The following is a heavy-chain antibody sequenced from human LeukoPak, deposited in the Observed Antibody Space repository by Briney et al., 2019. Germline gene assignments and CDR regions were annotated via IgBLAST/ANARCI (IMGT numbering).Heavy chain of an antibody. J-gene: IGHJ4*02. D-gene: IGHD6-13*01. V-gene: IGHV3-7*03. CDR2: IKEDGSEK. CDR1: GFTFSRYW. Sequence: PGGSLRLSCAASGFTFSRYWMTWVRQAPGKGLEWVANIKEDGSEKYYVDSVKGRLTISRDNAKNSLYLQMDSLRAEDTAVYYCARTDSSNWYGVPVYWGQGTLVTVSS. CDR3: ARTDSSNWYGVPVY.